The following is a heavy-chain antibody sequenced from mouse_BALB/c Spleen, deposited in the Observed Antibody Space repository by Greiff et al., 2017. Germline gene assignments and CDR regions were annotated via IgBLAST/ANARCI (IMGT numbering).Heavy chain of an antibody. Sequence: EVMLVESGGGLVQPGGSRKLSCAASGFTFSDYGMAWVRQAPGQGPEWVAFISNLAYSIYYADTVTGRFTISRENAKNTLYLEMSSLRSEDTAMYYCARDNYGSSYVWYFDVWGAGTTVTVSS. CDR1: GFTFSDYG. CDR3: ARDNYGSSYVWYFDV. CDR2: ISNLAYSI. J-gene: IGHJ1*01. V-gene: IGHV5-15*02. D-gene: IGHD1-1*01.